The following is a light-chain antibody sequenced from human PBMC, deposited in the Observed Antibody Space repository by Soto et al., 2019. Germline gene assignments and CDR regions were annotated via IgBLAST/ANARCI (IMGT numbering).Light chain of an antibody. CDR3: QQYGGSSWT. CDR1: QIISISY. CDR2: STS. V-gene: IGKV3-20*01. J-gene: IGKJ1*01. Sequence: EIALTQSRGTLSLSPGERATLSFSASQIISISYLAWYQQQPGQAPRLHTYSTSTSATGIPDRFSGSGPGTDFTLTISKLEPGDFAVYYCQQYGGSSWTFGQGTKVDI.